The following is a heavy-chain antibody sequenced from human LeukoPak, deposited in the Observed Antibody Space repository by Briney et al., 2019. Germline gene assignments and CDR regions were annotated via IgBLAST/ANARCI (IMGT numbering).Heavy chain of an antibody. V-gene: IGHV3-33*01. J-gene: IGHJ3*02. D-gene: IGHD6-19*01. CDR3: ARAKDNSGRDGFDI. CDR1: GFTFSTYG. Sequence: PGGSLRLSSAASGFTFSTYGIHWVRQAPGKGLEWVAVIWYDGSNKYYADSVKGRFTISRDNSKNTLYLQMNSLRAEDTAVYYCARAKDNSGRDGFDIWGQGTMVTVSS. CDR2: IWYDGSNK.